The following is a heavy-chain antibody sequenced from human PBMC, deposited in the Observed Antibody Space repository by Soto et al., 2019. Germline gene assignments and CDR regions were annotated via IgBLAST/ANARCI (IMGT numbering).Heavy chain of an antibody. CDR2: ISAYNGNT. CDR1: GYTFTSYG. CDR3: ARDLIYDSSGPVAFDI. J-gene: IGHJ3*02. V-gene: IGHV1-18*01. Sequence: GASVKVSCTASGYTFTSYGIIWVRQAPGQGLEWMGWISAYNGNTNYAQKLQGRVTMTTDTSTSTAYMELRSLRSDDTAVYYCARDLIYDSSGPVAFDIWGQGTMVTV. D-gene: IGHD3-22*01.